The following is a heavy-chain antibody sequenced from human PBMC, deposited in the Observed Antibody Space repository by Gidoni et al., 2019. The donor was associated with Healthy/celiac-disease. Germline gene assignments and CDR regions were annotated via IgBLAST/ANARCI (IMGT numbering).Heavy chain of an antibody. CDR1: GFTFSSYA. J-gene: IGHJ5*02. D-gene: IGHD6-19*01. V-gene: IGHV3-23*01. CDR3: AKDKGRGGAVAP. CDR2: ISGSGGRT. Sequence: EVQLLESGGGLVQPGGSLRLSRAASGFTFSSYAMSWVRQAPGKVLGWVSAISGSGGRTVYADSVKGRFTISRDKSKNTLYLQMNSLSAEDTAVYYCAKDKGRGGAVAPWGQGTLVTVSS.